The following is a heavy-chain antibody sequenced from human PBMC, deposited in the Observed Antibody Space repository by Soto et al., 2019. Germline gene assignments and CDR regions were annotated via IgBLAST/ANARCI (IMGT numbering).Heavy chain of an antibody. CDR1: GFTFSTSA. V-gene: IGHV3-23*01. D-gene: IGHD2-2*01. CDR3: AKFRSTYDSNYFDP. Sequence: PGGSLRLSCAASGFTFSTSAIHWVRRAPGKGLEWVSVTVGGDGGTYYADSVKGRFTISRDNSKNTVFLQMDSLRAEDTAVYYCAKFRSTYDSNYFDPWGQGTLVTVSS. J-gene: IGHJ5*02. CDR2: TVGGDGGT.